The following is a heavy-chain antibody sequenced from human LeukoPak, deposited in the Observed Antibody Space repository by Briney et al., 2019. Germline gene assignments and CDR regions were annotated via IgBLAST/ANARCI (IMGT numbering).Heavy chain of an antibody. J-gene: IGHJ6*02. Sequence: PGGSLRLSCAASGFTFSSYAMSWVRQAPGKGLEWVSAISGSGGSTYYADSVKGRFTISRDNSKNTLYLQMNSLRAEDTAVYYCAKDKSSGYYRTYYYYGMDVWGQGTTVTVSS. D-gene: IGHD3-22*01. CDR1: GFTFSSYA. CDR2: ISGSGGST. V-gene: IGHV3-23*01. CDR3: AKDKSSGYYRTYYYYGMDV.